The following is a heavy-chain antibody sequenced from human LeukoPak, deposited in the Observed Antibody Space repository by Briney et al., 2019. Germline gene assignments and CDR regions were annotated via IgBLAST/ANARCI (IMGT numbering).Heavy chain of an antibody. V-gene: IGHV3-48*02. Sequence: GGSLRLSCAASGFTFTSYAMSWVRQAPGKGLEWVSYISSSSSTIYYADSVKGRFTISRDNAKNSLYLQMNSLRDEDTAVYYCARDGTTYSGFAFDIWGQGTMVTVSS. CDR3: ARDGTTYSGFAFDI. CDR1: GFTFTSYA. J-gene: IGHJ3*02. D-gene: IGHD1-1*01. CDR2: ISSSSSTI.